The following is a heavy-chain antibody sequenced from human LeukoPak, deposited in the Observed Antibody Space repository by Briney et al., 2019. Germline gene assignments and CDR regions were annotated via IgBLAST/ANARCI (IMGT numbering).Heavy chain of an antibody. V-gene: IGHV1-8*01. J-gene: IGHJ6*02. CDR3: ARVGSTMYYYYYGMDV. D-gene: IGHD5/OR15-5a*01. CDR2: MIPNSGNT. Sequence: ASVTVSCKASGYTFTSYDINWVRQATRQGLEWMGWMIPNSGNTGYAQKFQGRVTMTRNTSISTAYMELSSLRSEDTAVYYCARVGSTMYYYYYGMDVWGQGTTVTVSS. CDR1: GYTFTSYD.